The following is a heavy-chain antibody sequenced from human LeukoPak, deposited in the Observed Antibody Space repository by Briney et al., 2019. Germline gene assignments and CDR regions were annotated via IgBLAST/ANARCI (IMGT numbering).Heavy chain of an antibody. J-gene: IGHJ4*02. CDR1: GFTFSTYA. D-gene: IGHD1-26*01. CDR3: TAERGSYYIY. Sequence: KTGGSLRLSCAASGFTFSTYAMHWVRQAPGKGLEWVGRIKSKTNGGTTDYAAPVKGRFTISRDDSKSTLYLQMNSLKTEDTAVYYCTAERGSYYIYWGQGTLVTVSS. CDR2: IKSKTNGGTT. V-gene: IGHV3-15*01.